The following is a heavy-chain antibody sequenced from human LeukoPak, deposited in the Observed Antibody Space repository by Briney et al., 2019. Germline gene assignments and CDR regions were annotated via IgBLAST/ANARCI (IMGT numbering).Heavy chain of an antibody. V-gene: IGHV3-74*01. D-gene: IGHD2-2*03. CDR1: GFTFSSYY. CDR2: IKSDGSVT. Sequence: GGSLRLSCAASGFTFSSYYMHWVRQAPGKGLVWVSRIKSDGSVTGYADSVKGRFAISRDNARNTLYLQMNSLRAEDTAVYYCARDWIDRGTFDPWGQGTLVTVSS. J-gene: IGHJ5*02. CDR3: ARDWIDRGTFDP.